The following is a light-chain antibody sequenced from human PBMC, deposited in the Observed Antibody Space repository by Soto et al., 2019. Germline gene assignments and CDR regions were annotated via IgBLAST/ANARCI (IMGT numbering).Light chain of an antibody. V-gene: IGLV2-14*01. Sequence: QSALTQPASVSGSPGQSITISCTGTSSDVGGYNYVSWYQRHPGKAPKLMIYEVSNRPSGVSNRFSGSKSGNTASLTISGLQAEDEADYYCSSYTSSSTLYVVFGGGTQLTVL. CDR1: SSDVGGYNY. J-gene: IGLJ2*01. CDR3: SSYTSSSTLYVV. CDR2: EVS.